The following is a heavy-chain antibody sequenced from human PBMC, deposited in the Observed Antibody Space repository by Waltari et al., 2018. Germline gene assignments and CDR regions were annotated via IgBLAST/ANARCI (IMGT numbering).Heavy chain of an antibody. V-gene: IGHV4-34*01. CDR3: ARGRYSSSWYVRQDGFDP. J-gene: IGHJ5*02. CDR2: INHSGST. D-gene: IGHD6-13*01. CDR1: CGSFSGYY. Sequence: QGQLQQWGAGLLKPSETLSLTCAVYCGSFSGYYWSWIRQPPGKGLEWIGEINHSGSTNDNTSLKSGFTRPVDTSKNQFSLKLSPVPAADTAVYYCARGRYSSSWYVRQDGFDPWGQGTLVTVSS.